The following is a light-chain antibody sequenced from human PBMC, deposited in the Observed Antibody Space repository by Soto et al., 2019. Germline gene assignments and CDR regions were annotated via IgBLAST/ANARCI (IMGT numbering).Light chain of an antibody. Sequence: EIVLTQSPGTLSLSPGERATLSCRASQSVSSSYLAWYQQKPCQSPRLLIYGASSRATGIPDRFSGSGSGTASTLTISRLEPEDFAVYYCQQYGSSSTWTFGQGTKVDIK. V-gene: IGKV3-20*01. CDR2: GAS. CDR1: QSVSSSY. J-gene: IGKJ1*01. CDR3: QQYGSSSTWT.